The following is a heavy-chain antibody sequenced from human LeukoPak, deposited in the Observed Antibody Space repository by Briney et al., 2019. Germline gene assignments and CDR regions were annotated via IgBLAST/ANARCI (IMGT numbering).Heavy chain of an antibody. D-gene: IGHD5-12*01. CDR3: ARGGYTGYDKKYYFYAMDV. Sequence: GESLKISCKGSGFSFNVYWIAWVRQMPGQGLEWMGIISLGDSDTRYSPSFQGQVTVSADKSISTAYLQWSSLKASDTAMCHCARGGYTGYDKKYYFYAMDVWGQGTTVTVSS. CDR2: ISLGDSDT. CDR1: GFSFNVYW. V-gene: IGHV5-51*01. J-gene: IGHJ6*02.